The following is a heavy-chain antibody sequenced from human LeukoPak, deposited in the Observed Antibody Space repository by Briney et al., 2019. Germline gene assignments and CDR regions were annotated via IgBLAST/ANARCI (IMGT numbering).Heavy chain of an antibody. Sequence: PGGSLRLSCAASGFTFTNYAMSWVRQAPGKGLEWVSTISDGGGRTYYTDSVKGRFTISRDSSKNTLYLQMNSLRAEDTAVYYCARGRSSRGLIDYESRGAFDIWGQGTMVTVSS. CDR3: ARGRSSRGLIDYESRGAFDI. D-gene: IGHD4-17*01. CDR1: GFTFTNYA. CDR2: ISDGGGRT. V-gene: IGHV3-23*01. J-gene: IGHJ3*02.